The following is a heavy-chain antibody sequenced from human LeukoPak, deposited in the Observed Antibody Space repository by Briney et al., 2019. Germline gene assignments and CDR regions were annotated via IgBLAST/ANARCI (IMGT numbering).Heavy chain of an antibody. D-gene: IGHD1-26*01. CDR2: ISTTGSTI. CDR3: ARRRIVGSTDDAFDI. J-gene: IGHJ3*02. V-gene: IGHV3-48*01. Sequence: GSLRLSCSASGFTFGDFDMNWVRQAPGKGLEWISYISTTGSTIFYADSVEGRFTISRDNSNNTLYLQMNTLGADDTAIYYCARRRIVGSTDDAFDIWGQGTMVTLSS. CDR1: GFTFGDFD.